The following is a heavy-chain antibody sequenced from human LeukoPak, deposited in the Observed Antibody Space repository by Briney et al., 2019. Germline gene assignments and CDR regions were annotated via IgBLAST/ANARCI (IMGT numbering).Heavy chain of an antibody. CDR1: GFTFSSYA. D-gene: IGHD3-10*01. CDR3: ARGAFRLVRGVTTDY. Sequence: GGSLRLSCAASGFTFSSYAMHWVRQAPGKGLEWVAFISYDGSNKYYADSVKGRFTISRDSSKNTLYLQMSSLRAEDTALYYCARGAFRLVRGVTTDYWGQGTLVTVSS. CDR2: ISYDGSNK. J-gene: IGHJ4*02. V-gene: IGHV3-30-3*01.